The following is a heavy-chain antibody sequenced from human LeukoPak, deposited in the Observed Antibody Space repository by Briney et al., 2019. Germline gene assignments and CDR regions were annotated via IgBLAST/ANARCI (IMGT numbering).Heavy chain of an antibody. Sequence: SVKVSCKASGGTFSSYAISWVRQAPGQGLEWMGGIIPIFGTANYAQKFQGRVTITTDESTSPACMELSSLRSEDTAVYYCARTFAGKYCGGDCYITLDYWGQGTLVTVSS. CDR1: GGTFSSYA. D-gene: IGHD2-21*02. V-gene: IGHV1-69*05. CDR3: ARTFAGKYCGGDCYITLDY. J-gene: IGHJ4*02. CDR2: IIPIFGTA.